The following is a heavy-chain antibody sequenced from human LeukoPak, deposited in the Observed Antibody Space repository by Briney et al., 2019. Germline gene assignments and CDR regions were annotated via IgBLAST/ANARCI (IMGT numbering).Heavy chain of an antibody. CDR1: GFTFSSYW. Sequence: PGGSLRLSCAASGFTFSSYWMSWVPQAPGEGLEWVANIKQDGSEKYYVDSVKGRFTISRDNAKNSLYLQMNSLRAEDTAVYYCASLPAADDYWGQGTLVTVSS. J-gene: IGHJ4*02. V-gene: IGHV3-7*01. D-gene: IGHD6-13*01. CDR3: ASLPAADDY. CDR2: IKQDGSEK.